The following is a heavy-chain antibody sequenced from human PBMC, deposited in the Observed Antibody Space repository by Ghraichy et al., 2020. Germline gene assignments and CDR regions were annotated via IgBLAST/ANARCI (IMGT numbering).Heavy chain of an antibody. V-gene: IGHV3-74*01. CDR3: ARRGGPGDY. CDR1: GFAFGNYW. CDR2: ISPDGGTT. J-gene: IGHJ4*02. Sequence: GGSLRLSCAASGFAFGNYWMHWVRQAPGKGLVWVSRISPDGGTTTYVDSVKGRFTISRDNAKNTLYLQMSSLRAEDTAVYYCARRGGPGDYWGQGTLVTVSS.